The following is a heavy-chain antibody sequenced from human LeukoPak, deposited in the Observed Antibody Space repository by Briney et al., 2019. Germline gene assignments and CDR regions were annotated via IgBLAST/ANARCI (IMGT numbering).Heavy chain of an antibody. V-gene: IGHV3-15*01. CDR1: GFTFSNAW. CDR3: TIEMVSTVTTVDP. D-gene: IGHD4-17*01. J-gene: IGHJ5*02. Sequence: GGSLRLSCAASGFTFSNAWMSWVRQAPGKGLEWVGRIKSKTDGGTTDYAAPVKGRFTISRDDSKNTLYLQMNSLKTEDTAVYYCTIEMVSTVTTVDPWGQGTLVTVSS. CDR2: IKSKTDGGTT.